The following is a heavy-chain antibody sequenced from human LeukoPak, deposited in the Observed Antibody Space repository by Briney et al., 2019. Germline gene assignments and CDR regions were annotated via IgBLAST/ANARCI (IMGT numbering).Heavy chain of an antibody. V-gene: IGHV3-15*01. CDR2: IKSKTDGGTT. CDR3: TSDTNGDYVSWSSDY. Sequence: PGGSLRLSCAASGFTVSSNYMSWVRQAPGKGLEWVGRIKSKTDGGTTDYAAPVKGRFTISRDDSKNTLYLQMNSLKTEDTAVYYCTSDTNGDYVSWSSDYWGQGTLVTVSS. D-gene: IGHD4-17*01. J-gene: IGHJ4*02. CDR1: GFTVSSNY.